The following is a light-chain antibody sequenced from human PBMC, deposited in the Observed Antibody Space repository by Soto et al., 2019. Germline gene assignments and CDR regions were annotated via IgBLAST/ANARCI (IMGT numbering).Light chain of an antibody. CDR1: QSVTSNY. J-gene: IGKJ5*01. CDR2: GAS. Sequence: EIVLTQSPGTLSLSPGERATLSCRASQSVTSNYLAWYQQKPGQPPRLLIYGASNRATGIPDRFSGGGSGTDVTLTISRLEPEDFAVYFCQQYGSSLITFGQGTRLEIK. CDR3: QQYGSSLIT. V-gene: IGKV3-20*01.